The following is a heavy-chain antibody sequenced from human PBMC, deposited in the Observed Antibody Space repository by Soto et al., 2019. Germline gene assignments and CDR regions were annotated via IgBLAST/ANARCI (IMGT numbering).Heavy chain of an antibody. D-gene: IGHD1-1*01. CDR3: ANNRGSPGTTDAEH. Sequence: GGSLRLSCAASGFTLSCCGMHWVRQVPGKGLEWVAIISYDGSNKYYADSVKGRFTISRDNSKNTLSLEMNSLRDEDTAVYYCANNRGSPGTTDAEHWGQGTRVTVSS. CDR1: GFTLSCCG. CDR2: ISYDGSNK. J-gene: IGHJ4*02. V-gene: IGHV3-30*18.